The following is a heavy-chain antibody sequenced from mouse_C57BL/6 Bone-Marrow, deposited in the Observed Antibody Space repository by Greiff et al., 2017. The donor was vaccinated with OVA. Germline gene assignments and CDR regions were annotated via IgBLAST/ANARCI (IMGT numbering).Heavy chain of an antibody. CDR2: IRSKSNNYAT. Sequence: DVHLVESGGGLVQPKGSLKLSCAASGFSFNTYAMNWVRQAPGKGLEWVARIRSKSNNYATYYADSVKDRFTISRDDSESMLYLQMTNLKTEDTAMYYCVRHDVYWYFDVWGTGTTVTVSS. D-gene: IGHD2-3*01. CDR1: GFSFNTYA. CDR3: VRHDVYWYFDV. V-gene: IGHV10-1*01. J-gene: IGHJ1*03.